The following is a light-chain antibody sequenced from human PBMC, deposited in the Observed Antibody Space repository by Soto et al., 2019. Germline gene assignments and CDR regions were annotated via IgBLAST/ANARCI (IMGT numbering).Light chain of an antibody. J-gene: IGKJ1*01. Sequence: EIVLTQSPGTLSLSPGERATLSCRASQSVSSSYLAWYQQKSGQAPRLLIYGASSRATGIPDRFSGSGSGTDFTLTISRLETEDCAVYYCQQYGSSTWTVGQGTKVEIK. CDR2: GAS. CDR1: QSVSSSY. CDR3: QQYGSSTWT. V-gene: IGKV3-20*01.